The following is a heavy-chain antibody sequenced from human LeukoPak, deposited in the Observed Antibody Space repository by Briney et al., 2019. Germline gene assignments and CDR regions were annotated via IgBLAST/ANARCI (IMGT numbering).Heavy chain of an antibody. J-gene: IGHJ6*02. CDR1: GFAFSSYD. D-gene: IGHD3-10*01. CDR2: ISGNGSST. CDR3: AQTSGSGNYYYYYYGMDV. Sequence: PGGSLRLSCAASGFAFSSYDMTWVRQAPGKGLEWVSAISGNGSSTFYADSVKGRFTISRDNSKNTLYLQMNSLRAEDTAIYYCAQTSGSGNYYYYYYGMDVWGQGTTVTVSS. V-gene: IGHV3-23*01.